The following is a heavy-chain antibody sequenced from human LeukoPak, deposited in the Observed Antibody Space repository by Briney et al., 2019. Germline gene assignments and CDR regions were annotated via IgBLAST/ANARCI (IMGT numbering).Heavy chain of an antibody. J-gene: IGHJ4*02. CDR3: AKIWAYDSSGYTFDY. Sequence: PGRSLRLSCAASGFTFSSYGMHWVRQAPGKGLEWVAVISYDRSNKYYADSVKGRFTISRDNSKNTLYLQMNSPRAEDTAVYYCAKIWAYDSSGYTFDYWGQGTLVTVSS. D-gene: IGHD3-22*01. CDR1: GFTFSSYG. CDR2: ISYDRSNK. V-gene: IGHV3-30*18.